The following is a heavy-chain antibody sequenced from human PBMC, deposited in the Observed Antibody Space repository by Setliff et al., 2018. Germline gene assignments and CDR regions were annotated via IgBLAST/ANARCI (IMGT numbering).Heavy chain of an antibody. CDR3: ARVRYYYDSSGYYYRWYFDL. J-gene: IGHJ2*01. D-gene: IGHD3-22*01. Sequence: SETLSLTCTVSGGSISSSSYYWGWIRQPPGKGLEWIGSIYYSGSTYYNPSLKSRVTISVDTSKNQFSLKLSSVTAADTAVYYCARVRYYYDSSGYYYRWYFDLWGRGTLVTVSS. CDR1: GGSISSSSYY. CDR2: IYYSGST. V-gene: IGHV4-39*07.